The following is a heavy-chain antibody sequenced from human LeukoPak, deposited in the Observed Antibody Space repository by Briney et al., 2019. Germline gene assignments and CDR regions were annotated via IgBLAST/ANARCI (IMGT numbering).Heavy chain of an antibody. V-gene: IGHV1-46*01. CDR1: GYTFASYY. CDR3: ARDSKIRDVLLWFGEPYDAFDI. Sequence: GASVKVSCKASGYTFASYYMHWVRQAPGQGLEWMGIINPSGGSTSYAQKFQGRVTITADKSTSTAYMELSSLRSEDTAVYYCARDSKIRDVLLWFGEPYDAFDIWGQGTMVTVSS. J-gene: IGHJ3*02. CDR2: INPSGGST. D-gene: IGHD3-10*01.